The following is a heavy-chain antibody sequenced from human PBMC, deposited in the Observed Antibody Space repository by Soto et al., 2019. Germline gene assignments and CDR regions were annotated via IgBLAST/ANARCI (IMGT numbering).Heavy chain of an antibody. J-gene: IGHJ4*02. D-gene: IGHD6-13*01. CDR1: GGTFSSYA. CDR3: ARFIAAAGSFDY. CDR2: IIPIFGTA. Sequence: GASVKVSCKASGGTFSSYAISWVRQAPGQGPEWMGGIIPIFGTANYAQKFQGRVTITADESTSTAYMELSSLRSEDTAVYYCARFIAAAGSFDYWGQGTLVTVSS. V-gene: IGHV1-69*13.